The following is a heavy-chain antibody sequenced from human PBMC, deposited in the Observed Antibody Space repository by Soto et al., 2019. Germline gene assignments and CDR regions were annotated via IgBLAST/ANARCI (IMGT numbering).Heavy chain of an antibody. V-gene: IGHV3-73*01. CDR3: IRGGSPYYYDY. J-gene: IGHJ4*02. CDR2: ILSKAGNYAT. CDR1: XXXXXGXX. Sequence: EVQLVESGGGLVQPGGSLKXXXAXXXXXXXGXXVHWVRQASGKGLEWVGRILSKAGNYATAYPASMKGRFTISRDDSENTAFLQMNSLKTEDTAVYYCIRGGSPYYYDYWGQGTLVAVSS.